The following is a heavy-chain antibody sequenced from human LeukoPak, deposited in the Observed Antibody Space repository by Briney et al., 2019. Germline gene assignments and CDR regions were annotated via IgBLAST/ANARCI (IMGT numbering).Heavy chain of an antibody. V-gene: IGHV4-34*01. J-gene: IGHJ6*03. CDR1: GGSFCGYY. Sequence: SETLSLTCAVYGGSFCGYYWSWIRQPPGKGLEWIGEINHSGSTNYNPSLKSRVTISVDTSKNQFSLKLSSVTAADTAVYYCARAYYDSSGLFYYYYYYMDVWGKGTTVTVSS. D-gene: IGHD3-22*01. CDR3: ARAYYDSSGLFYYYYYYMDV. CDR2: INHSGST.